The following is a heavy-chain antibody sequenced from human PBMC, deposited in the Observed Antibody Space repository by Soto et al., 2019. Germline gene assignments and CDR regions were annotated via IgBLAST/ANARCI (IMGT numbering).Heavy chain of an antibody. CDR2: IYYSGST. V-gene: IGHV4-39*01. CDR3: ARRIYDFWSGGDWFDP. CDR1: GGYISSSSYY. D-gene: IGHD3-3*01. J-gene: IGHJ5*02. Sequence: SETLSLTCTVSGGYISSSSYYWGWIRQPPGKGLEWIGSIYYSGSTYYNPSLKSRVTISVDTSKNQFSLKLSSVTAADTAVYYCARRIYDFWSGGDWFDPWGQGTLVTVSS.